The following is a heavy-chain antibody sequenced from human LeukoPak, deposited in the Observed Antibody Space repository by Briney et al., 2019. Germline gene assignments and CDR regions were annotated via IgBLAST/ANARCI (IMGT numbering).Heavy chain of an antibody. J-gene: IGHJ5*02. CDR1: GYTFTNYD. CDR3: ARSPPLWFGELGFDP. D-gene: IGHD3-10*01. Sequence: ASVKVSCKASGYTFTNYDINWVRQAPGQGLEWMGWMNPNSGNTGYAQKFQGRVTITRNTSISTAYMELGSLRSEDTAVYYCARSPPLWFGELGFDPWGQGTLVTVSS. V-gene: IGHV1-8*03. CDR2: MNPNSGNT.